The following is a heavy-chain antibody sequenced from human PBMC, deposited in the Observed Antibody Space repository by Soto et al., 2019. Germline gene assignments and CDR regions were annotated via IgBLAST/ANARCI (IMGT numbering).Heavy chain of an antibody. D-gene: IGHD1-1*01. V-gene: IGHV4-34*01. Sequence: QVQLQQWGAGLLKPSETLSLTCAVYGGFVSSGSYYWSWIRQPPGKGLEWIGEMSHSGGTHFNPSLKSLVTISVDTSKNQVSLQMSSVTAADTALYYCARVERGTATTVVDAFDIWGPGTMVTVSS. CDR3: ARVERGTATTVVDAFDI. CDR2: MSHSGGT. CDR1: GGFVSSGSYY. J-gene: IGHJ3*02.